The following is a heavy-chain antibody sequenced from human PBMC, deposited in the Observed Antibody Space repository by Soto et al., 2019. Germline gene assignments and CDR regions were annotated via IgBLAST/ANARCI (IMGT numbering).Heavy chain of an antibody. J-gene: IGHJ6*02. CDR1: GGSISSSSYY. CDR2: IYYSGST. V-gene: IGHV4-39*01. CDR3: RTDPDSYYYGMDV. Sequence: SETLSLTCTVSGGSISSSSYYWGWIRQPPGKGLEWIGSIYYSGSTYYNPSLKSRVTISVDTSKNQFSLKLSSVTAADTVVYYCRTDPDSYYYGMDVCGQGPTVTVSS.